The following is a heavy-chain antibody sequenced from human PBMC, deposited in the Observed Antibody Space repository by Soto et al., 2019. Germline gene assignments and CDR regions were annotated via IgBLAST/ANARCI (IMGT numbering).Heavy chain of an antibody. Sequence: KTSETLSLTCAVYGGSFSGYYWSWTRQPPGKGLEWIGEINHSGSTNYNPSLKSRVTISVDTSKNQFSLKLSSVTAADMAVYYCAIRLNYYGSGSRSRFDYWGQGTLVTVSS. D-gene: IGHD3-10*01. CDR2: INHSGST. J-gene: IGHJ4*02. CDR3: AIRLNYYGSGSRSRFDY. V-gene: IGHV4-34*01. CDR1: GGSFSGYY.